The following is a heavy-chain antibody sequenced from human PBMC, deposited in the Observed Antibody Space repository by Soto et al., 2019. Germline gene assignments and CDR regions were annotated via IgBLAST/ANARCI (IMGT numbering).Heavy chain of an antibody. CDR1: GFTFSSYW. CDR2: INIDGSST. CDR3: ARDSTTYSSSWKDAFDI. Sequence: GGSLRLSCAASGFTFSSYWMHLVRQSPGKGLVWVSRINIDGSSTSYADSVKGRFTISRDNAKNTLYLQMSSLRAEDTAVYYCARDSTTYSSSWKDAFDIWGQGTRVTVSS. D-gene: IGHD6-13*01. V-gene: IGHV3-74*01. J-gene: IGHJ3*02.